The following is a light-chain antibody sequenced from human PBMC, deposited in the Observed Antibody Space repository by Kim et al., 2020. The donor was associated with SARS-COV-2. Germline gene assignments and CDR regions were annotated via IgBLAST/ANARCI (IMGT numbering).Light chain of an antibody. CDR2: DNN. CDR1: SSNVGNNY. J-gene: IGLJ2*01. V-gene: IGLV1-51*01. CDR3: GTWDSSLSAVV. Sequence: QSVLTQPPSVSAAPGQKVTISCSGSSSNVGNNYVSWYQQLPGTAPQRLIYDNNKRPSGIPDRFSGSKSGTSATLGITGRQTGDEADFYCGTWDSSLSAVVFGGGTQLTVL.